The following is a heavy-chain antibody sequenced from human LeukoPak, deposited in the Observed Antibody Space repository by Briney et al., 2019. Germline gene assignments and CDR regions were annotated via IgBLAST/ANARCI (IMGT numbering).Heavy chain of an antibody. Sequence: GGSLRLSCAASGFTFSDYYMSWIRQAPGKGLEWVSYISSSGSTIYYADSVKGRFTISRDNAKNSLYLQMNNLRAEDTAVYYCARVPSTYYYYYMDVWGKGTTVTVSS. J-gene: IGHJ6*03. V-gene: IGHV3-11*04. CDR3: ARVPSTYYYYYMDV. CDR1: GFTFSDYY. CDR2: ISSSGSTI.